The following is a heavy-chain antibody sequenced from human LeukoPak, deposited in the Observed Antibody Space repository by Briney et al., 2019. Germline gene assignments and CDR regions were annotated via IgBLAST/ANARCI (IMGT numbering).Heavy chain of an antibody. D-gene: IGHD5-24*01. CDR3: ARGWVPQGFYFYYYMDV. Sequence: TSETLSLTCTVSGGSISSYYWSWIRQPAGKGLEWIGRIYTSGSTNYNPSLKSRVTISVDTSKNQFSLKLSSVTAADTAVYYCARGWVPQGFYFYYYMDVWGKGTTVTISS. V-gene: IGHV4-4*07. J-gene: IGHJ6*03. CDR2: IYTSGST. CDR1: GGSISSYY.